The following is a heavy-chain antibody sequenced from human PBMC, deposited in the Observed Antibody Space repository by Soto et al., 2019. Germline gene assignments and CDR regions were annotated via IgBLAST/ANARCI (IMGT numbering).Heavy chain of an antibody. CDR2: INPETGGT. CDR1: GYTFTDYY. Sequence: AASVKVSCKASGYTFTDYYIHWVRQAPGQGLEWMGWINPETGGTKFAQKFQGWVTMTRDTSISTTYMELSRLRSDNTAVYYCVRGLRWFDAWGQGTLVTVSS. CDR3: VRGLRWFDA. J-gene: IGHJ5*02. D-gene: IGHD3-16*01. V-gene: IGHV1-2*04.